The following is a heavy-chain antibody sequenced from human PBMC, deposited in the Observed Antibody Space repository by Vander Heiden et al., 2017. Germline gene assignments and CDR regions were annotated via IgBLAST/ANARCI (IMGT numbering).Heavy chain of an antibody. CDR3: ARDRERYYDSSGYFDY. D-gene: IGHD3-22*01. CDR2: IWYDGSNK. V-gene: IGHV3-33*01. J-gene: IGHJ4*02. CDR1: GGTFSSYG. Sequence: QGQLVESGGGVAQRGRYLRVRGAADGGTFSSYGMHWVRQAPGKRLEWVAVIWYDGSNKYYADSVKGRFTISRDNSKNTLYLQMNSLRAEDTAVYYCARDRERYYDSSGYFDYWGQGTLVTVSS.